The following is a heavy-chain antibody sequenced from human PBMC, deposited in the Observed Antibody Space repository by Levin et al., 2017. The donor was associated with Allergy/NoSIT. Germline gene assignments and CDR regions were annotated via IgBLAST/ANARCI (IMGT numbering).Heavy chain of an antibody. D-gene: IGHD2/OR15-2a*01. CDR2: IYYSGST. V-gene: IGHV4-61*01. CDR3: ARGLYRYCTSATCSNWFDP. CDR1: GGSVSSGSY. Sequence: SETLSLTCTVSGGSVSSGSYWSWIRQPPGKGLEWIGYIYYSGSTNYNPSLKSRVTISIDTSKNQFSLKLTSVTAADTAVYYCARGLYRYCTSATCSNWFDPWGQGTLVTVSS. J-gene: IGHJ5*02.